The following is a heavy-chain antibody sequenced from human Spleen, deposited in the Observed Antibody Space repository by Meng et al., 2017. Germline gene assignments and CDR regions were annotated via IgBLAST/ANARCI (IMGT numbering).Heavy chain of an antibody. V-gene: IGHV4-34*01. CDR1: GGPFSGYF. Sequence: QGQLMQWGAGLLEPSETLSLTCVVSGGPFSGYFWSWIRQPPGKGLEWIGEINHSGSTSYNPSLKSRVTISVDTSKNHFYLKLSSVTAADTAVYYCARSQGPYSGYDLNYWGQGSLVTVSS. CDR3: ARSQGPYSGYDLNY. CDR2: INHSGST. J-gene: IGHJ4*02. D-gene: IGHD5-12*01.